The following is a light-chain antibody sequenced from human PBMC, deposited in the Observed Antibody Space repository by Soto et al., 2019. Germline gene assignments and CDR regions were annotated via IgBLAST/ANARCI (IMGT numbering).Light chain of an antibody. V-gene: IGKV1-5*01. Sequence: DIQMTQYPSTLSASLGERVTISCRASQSVNNWLAWYQRKPGKAPKLLIHDASTLESGIPSRFSGSGSGTEFTLTISSLQPDDFATYYCQQYNSYWTFGQGTKVEIK. J-gene: IGKJ1*01. CDR2: DAS. CDR3: QQYNSYWT. CDR1: QSVNNW.